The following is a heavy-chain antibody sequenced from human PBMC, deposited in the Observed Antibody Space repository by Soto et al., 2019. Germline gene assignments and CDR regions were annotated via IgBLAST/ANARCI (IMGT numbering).Heavy chain of an antibody. J-gene: IGHJ4*02. CDR2: LHNNGSH. V-gene: IGHV4-30-4*01. Sequence: PSEPMSLTCSVSGAPIYNGGYLWSWIRQSPGKGLEWIGHLHNNGSHYNNPSLKSRVTISADTSMNQFSLALTSVTAADTPSHYCASGRSTEKVDSCGQGSLVTVSS. CDR3: ASGRSTEKVDS. CDR1: GAPIYNGGYL.